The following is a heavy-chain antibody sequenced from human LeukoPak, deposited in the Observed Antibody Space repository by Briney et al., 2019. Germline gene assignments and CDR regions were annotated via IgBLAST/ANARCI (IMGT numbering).Heavy chain of an antibody. Sequence: PGGSLRLSCAASGFTFSSYSMNGVRQAPGKGLEWVSSISSSSSYIYYADSVKGRFTISRDNAKNSLYLQMNSLRAEDTAVYYCADYCSGGSCHSNWGQGTLVTVSS. CDR3: ADYCSGGSCHSN. V-gene: IGHV3-21*01. D-gene: IGHD2-15*01. CDR1: GFTFSSYS. J-gene: IGHJ4*02. CDR2: ISSSSSYI.